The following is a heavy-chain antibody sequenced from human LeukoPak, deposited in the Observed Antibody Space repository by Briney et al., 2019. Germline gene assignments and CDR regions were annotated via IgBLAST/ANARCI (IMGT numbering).Heavy chain of an antibody. Sequence: APVKVSCKASGYTFTGYYMHWVRQAPGQGLEWMGWINPNSGGTNYAQKFQGRVTMTRDTSISTAYMELSRLRSDDTAVYYCARDAPGTVTTLLHWFDPWGQGTLVTVSS. CDR1: GYTFTGYY. CDR3: ARDAPGTVTTLLHWFDP. CDR2: INPNSGGT. D-gene: IGHD4-17*01. V-gene: IGHV1-2*02. J-gene: IGHJ5*02.